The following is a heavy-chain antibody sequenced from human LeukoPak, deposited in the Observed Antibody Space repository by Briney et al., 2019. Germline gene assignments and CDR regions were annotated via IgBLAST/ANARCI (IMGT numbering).Heavy chain of an antibody. D-gene: IGHD3-3*01. Sequence: GGSLRLSCAASGFTFSSCWMYWVRQAPGKGLVWVSRINSDARNTNYADSVQGRFTISRDNAKNTLYLQMNSLRVEDTAVYYCASGIGVGDSFDIWGQGTMVTVSS. CDR2: INSDARNT. J-gene: IGHJ3*02. CDR3: ASGIGVGDSFDI. V-gene: IGHV3-74*01. CDR1: GFTFSSCW.